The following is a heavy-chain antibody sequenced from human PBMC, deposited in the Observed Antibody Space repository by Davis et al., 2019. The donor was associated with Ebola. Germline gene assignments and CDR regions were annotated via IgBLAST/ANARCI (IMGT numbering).Heavy chain of an antibody. Sequence: GESLKISCAASGFTFSSYGMHWVRQAPGKGLEWVAVISYDGSNKYYADSVKGRFTISRDNSKNTLYLQMNSLRAEDTAVYYCAKDSGWQMSPWGQGTLVTVSS. CDR1: GFTFSSYG. J-gene: IGHJ5*02. CDR2: ISYDGSNK. V-gene: IGHV3-30*18. D-gene: IGHD6-19*01. CDR3: AKDSGWQMSP.